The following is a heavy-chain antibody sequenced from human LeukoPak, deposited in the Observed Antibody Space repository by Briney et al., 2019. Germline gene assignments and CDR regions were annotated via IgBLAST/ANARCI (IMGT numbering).Heavy chain of an antibody. D-gene: IGHD3-3*01. CDR1: GGTFSSYA. CDR2: IIPIFGTA. J-gene: IGHJ4*02. Sequence: GASVKVSCKASGGTFSSYAISWVRQAPGQGLEWMGGIIPIFGTANYAQKFQGRVTITTDESTSSAYMELSSLRSEDTAVYYCARVRYYDFWSGLDYWGQGTLVTVSS. V-gene: IGHV1-69*05. CDR3: ARVRYYDFWSGLDY.